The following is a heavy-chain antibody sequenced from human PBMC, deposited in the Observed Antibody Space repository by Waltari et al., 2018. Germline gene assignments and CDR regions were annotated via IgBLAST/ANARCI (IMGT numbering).Heavy chain of an antibody. V-gene: IGHV4-59*01. J-gene: IGHJ3*02. CDR2: IDYSGST. Sequence: QVQLQESGPGLVKPSETLSLLCTASGDSISISYWRWIRHPPGPGLEWIGYIDYSGSTNYNPSLKSRVTISVDTSKNQCSLKLSSVTAADTAVYYCARDNYDSSGYTTNDAFDIWGQGTMVTVSS. CDR3: ARDNYDSSGYTTNDAFDI. D-gene: IGHD3-22*01. CDR1: GDSISISY.